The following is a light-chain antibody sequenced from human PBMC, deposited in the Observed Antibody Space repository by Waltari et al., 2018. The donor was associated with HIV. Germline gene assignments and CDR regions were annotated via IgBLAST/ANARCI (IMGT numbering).Light chain of an antibody. CDR2: EVS. CDR3: TSYAGRDNLV. Sequence: QSALTQPPSASGSPGQSVTISCTGTSSDVGDNDYVSWYQQHPGKAPKVMIYEVSKRLSGVPDRISGSKSGNTASLTVSGLHAEDEADYFCTSYAGRDNLVFGGGTKLTV. V-gene: IGLV2-8*01. CDR1: SSDVGDNDY. J-gene: IGLJ2*01.